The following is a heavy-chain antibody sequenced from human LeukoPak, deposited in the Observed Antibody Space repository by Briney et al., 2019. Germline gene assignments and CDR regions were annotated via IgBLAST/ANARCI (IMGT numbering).Heavy chain of an antibody. CDR1: GASISTSY. Sequence: PSETLSLTCTVSGASISTSYLSWIRQPAGRGLEWIARIYNSGITNYNPSLKSRVTISVDTSKSQFSLKLSSVTAADTAVYYCAKEGAAPGPDFDYWGQGILVTVSS. D-gene: IGHD6-13*01. J-gene: IGHJ4*02. CDR3: AKEGAAPGPDFDY. V-gene: IGHV4-4*07. CDR2: IYNSGIT.